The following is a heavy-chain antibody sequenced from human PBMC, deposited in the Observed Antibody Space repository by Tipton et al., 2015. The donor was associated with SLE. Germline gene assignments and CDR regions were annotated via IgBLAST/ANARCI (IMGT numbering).Heavy chain of an antibody. CDR1: GGSISSYY. V-gene: IGHV4-59*08. CDR2: IYCSGTT. J-gene: IGHJ5*02. D-gene: IGHD3-22*01. CDR3: ARSDYYPDEDWFDP. Sequence: TLSLTCTVSGGSISSYYWSWIRQTPGKGLEWIGYIYCSGTTNYNPSLKSRVTISVDTSKNQFSLKLNSVTAADSAVYYCARSDYYPDEDWFDPWGQGTLVTVSS.